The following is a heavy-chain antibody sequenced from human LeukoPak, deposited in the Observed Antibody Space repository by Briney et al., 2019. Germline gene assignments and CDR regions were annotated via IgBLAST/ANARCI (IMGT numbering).Heavy chain of an antibody. CDR1: GFTFSTYA. CDR2: LSGSAVST. V-gene: IGHV3-23*01. Sequence: PGGSLRLSCAASGFTFSTYAMSWVRQAPGKGLEWVSGLSGSAVSTDYADSVKGRFSISRDNYKNALYLQMNSLRAEDTAVYYCAKDLMGRDGYNPFDYWGQGTLVTVSS. CDR3: AKDLMGRDGYNPFDY. D-gene: IGHD5-24*01. J-gene: IGHJ4*02.